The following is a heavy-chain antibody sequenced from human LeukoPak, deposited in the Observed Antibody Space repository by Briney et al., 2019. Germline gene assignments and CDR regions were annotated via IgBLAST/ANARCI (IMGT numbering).Heavy chain of an antibody. V-gene: IGHV3-23*01. Sequence: PGGSLRLSCAASGFTFSNYGMNWVRQGPGKGLEWVSGIGGLGDRIYYADSVRGRFTISRDNSKNTLYLYMNSLRDEDTAIYYCAQDGAWLRFDSWGQGTLVTVSS. D-gene: IGHD5-12*01. CDR1: GFTFSNYG. J-gene: IGHJ5*01. CDR2: IGGLGDRI. CDR3: AQDGAWLRFDS.